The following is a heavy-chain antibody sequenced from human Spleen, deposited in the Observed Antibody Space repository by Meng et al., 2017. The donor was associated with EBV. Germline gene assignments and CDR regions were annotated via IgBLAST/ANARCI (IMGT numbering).Heavy chain of an antibody. J-gene: IGHJ5*02. Sequence: QVQLVQSVAEVKKPGASVKVSCKASGYTFTSYDISWVRQAPGQGLEWMGWISTQNGNTNYAQKLQGRVTMTTDTSTSTAYMELRSLRSDDTAVYYCAKTSTPGWFDPWGQGTLVTVAS. CDR2: ISTQNGNT. CDR3: AKTSTPGWFDP. CDR1: GYTFTSYD. D-gene: IGHD2/OR15-2a*01. V-gene: IGHV1-18*01.